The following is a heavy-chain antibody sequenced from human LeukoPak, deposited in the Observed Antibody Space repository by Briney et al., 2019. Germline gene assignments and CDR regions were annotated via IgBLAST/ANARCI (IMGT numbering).Heavy chain of an antibody. J-gene: IGHJ4*02. CDR1: GFTFSSYW. Sequence: GGSLRLSCAASGFTFSSYWMHWVRQAPGKGLVWVSRINSDGNSTSYADSVKGRFTISRDNAKNTLYLQMNSLRAEDTAVYYCARPTSGSYLGYYFDYWGQGTLVTVSS. D-gene: IGHD1-26*01. V-gene: IGHV3-74*01. CDR2: INSDGNST. CDR3: ARPTSGSYLGYYFDY.